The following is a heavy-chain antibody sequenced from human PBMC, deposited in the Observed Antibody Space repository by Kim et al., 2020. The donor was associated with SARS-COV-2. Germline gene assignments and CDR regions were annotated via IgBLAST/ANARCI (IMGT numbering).Heavy chain of an antibody. D-gene: IGHD1-7*01. J-gene: IGHJ4*02. V-gene: IGHV1-18*01. CDR2: IIPYNGKT. CDR1: GYTFTSYS. CDR3: ARFWGNWNYLDKN. Sequence: ASVKVSCTASGYTFTSYSIGWVRQAPGQGLECMGWIIPYNGKTNYAEKFQGRVTMTTDTSTSTVYMELRSLRSDDTAVYYCARFWGNWNYLDKNWGQGTL.